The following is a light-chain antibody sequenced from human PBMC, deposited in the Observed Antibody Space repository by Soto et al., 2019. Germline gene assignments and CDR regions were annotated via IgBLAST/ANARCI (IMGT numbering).Light chain of an antibody. CDR1: QSVSSY. Sequence: PGERATLSCRSSQSVSSYLAWYQQKPGQAPRLLIYDASNRATGIPARFSGSGSGTDFTLTISSLEPEDFAVYYCQQRSNWPLTFGGGTKVDIK. J-gene: IGKJ4*01. V-gene: IGKV3-11*01. CDR2: DAS. CDR3: QQRSNWPLT.